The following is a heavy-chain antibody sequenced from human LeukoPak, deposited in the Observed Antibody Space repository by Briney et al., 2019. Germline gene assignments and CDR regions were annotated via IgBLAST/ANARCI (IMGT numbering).Heavy chain of an antibody. CDR2: ISPDGTKK. CDR3: ARDKIYRGSGSCLDY. D-gene: IGHD3-10*01. V-gene: IGHV3-30-3*01. CDR1: GLTFTGYA. J-gene: IGHJ4*02. Sequence: TGGSLRLSCAASGLTFTGYAMHWVRQAPGKGLEWMAVISPDGTKKDYADSVKGRFTISRDSSNNALYLQMDSLRAEDTAVYYCARDKIYRGSGSCLDYWGQGTLVTVSS.